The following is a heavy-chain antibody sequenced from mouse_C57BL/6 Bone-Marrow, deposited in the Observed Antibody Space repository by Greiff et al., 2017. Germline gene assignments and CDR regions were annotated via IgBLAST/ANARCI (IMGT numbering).Heavy chain of an antibody. CDR2: ISYDGSN. CDR3: ARERGRSSGYIFAY. Sequence: ESGPGLVKPSQSLSLTCSVTGYSITSGYYWNWIRQFPGNKLEWMGYISYDGSNNYNPSLKNRISINRDTSKNQFFLNLNSVTTEDTATYYCARERGRSSGYIFAYWGQGTLVTVSA. J-gene: IGHJ3*01. D-gene: IGHD3-2*02. V-gene: IGHV3-6*01. CDR1: GYSITSGYY.